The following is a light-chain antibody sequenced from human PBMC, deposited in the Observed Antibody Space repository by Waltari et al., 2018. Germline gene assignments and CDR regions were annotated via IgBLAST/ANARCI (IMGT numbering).Light chain of an antibody. CDR2: GPD. CDR1: TLRRYY. Sequence: SSDLTQDPSVSVALGQTVRITCHGDTLRRYYASWYQQGPGQAPILVLYGPDNRPSGIPERFSGSTSGNTASLTITGAQAEDEADYYCHSRETFSTRLFGGGTRLTV. V-gene: IGLV3-19*01. J-gene: IGLJ2*01. CDR3: HSRETFSTRL.